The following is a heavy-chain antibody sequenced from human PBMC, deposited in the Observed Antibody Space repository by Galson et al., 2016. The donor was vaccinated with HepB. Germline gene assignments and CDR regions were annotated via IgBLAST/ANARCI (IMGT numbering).Heavy chain of an antibody. Sequence: SLRLSCAVSGFSVSDNYMGWVRQAPGQGLEWVSLMYSDGRTHYADAAKGRFAISRDNSKNTAFLQMKSLRAEDSAVYFCYSRLGYCRGETCFGRYWGQGTLVTVSA. D-gene: IGHD2-15*01. CDR2: MYSDGRT. CDR3: YSRLGYCRGETCFGRY. CDR1: GFSVSDNY. V-gene: IGHV3-53*01. J-gene: IGHJ4*02.